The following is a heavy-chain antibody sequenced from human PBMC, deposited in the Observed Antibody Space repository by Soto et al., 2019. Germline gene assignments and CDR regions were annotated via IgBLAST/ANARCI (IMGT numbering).Heavy chain of an antibody. D-gene: IGHD1-26*01. J-gene: IGHJ5*01. Sequence: KPVGSLRLSCAGSGFIFSNVWMNWVRQAPGKGLEWVGHIKSKSDDGTTDYAAPVKGRFTISRDDSKNTLYLEMNSLQSEDTALYYCNTYGVGATNSWFDPWGQGTLVTVSS. CDR3: NTYGVGATNSWFDP. CDR2: IKSKSDDGTT. V-gene: IGHV3-15*01. CDR1: GFIFSNVW.